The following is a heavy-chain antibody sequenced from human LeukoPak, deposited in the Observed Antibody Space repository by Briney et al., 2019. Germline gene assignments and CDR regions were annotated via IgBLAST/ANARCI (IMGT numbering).Heavy chain of an antibody. CDR3: ARGCQLLWNYDY. D-gene: IGHD2-2*01. CDR1: GGSISSSSYY. J-gene: IGHJ4*02. CDR2: IYYSGST. V-gene: IGHV4-39*07. Sequence: SETLSLTCTVSGGSISSSSYYWGWIRQPPGKGLEWIGSIYYSGSTYYNPSLKSRVTISVDTSKNQFSLKLSSVTAADTAVYYCARGCQLLWNYDYWGQGTLVTVSS.